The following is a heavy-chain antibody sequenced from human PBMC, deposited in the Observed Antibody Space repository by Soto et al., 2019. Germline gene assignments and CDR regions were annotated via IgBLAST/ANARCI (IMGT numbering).Heavy chain of an antibody. V-gene: IGHV4-59*08. CDR1: GGFISSDY. J-gene: IGHJ4*02. CDR3: TRHWDWGSLGY. Sequence: QVQRQESGPGLLRPSETLSLTCTVSGGFISSDYWSWIRQPPGKGLEWIGFSYYSGSINYNPSFESQVAISVDTSKNQCSLTLTSVPSADTAVYYCTRHWDWGSLGYWGQGTLVTVSS. CDR2: SYYSGSI. D-gene: IGHD3-16*01.